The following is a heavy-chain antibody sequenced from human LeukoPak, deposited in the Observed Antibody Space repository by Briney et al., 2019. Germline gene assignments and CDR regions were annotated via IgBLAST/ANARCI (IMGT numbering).Heavy chain of an antibody. J-gene: IGHJ4*02. D-gene: IGHD6-19*01. CDR1: GFTFSSYA. V-gene: IGHV3-23*01. CDR3: AKDPGIAVALHPYFDY. Sequence: GGSLRLSCAASGFTFSSYAMSWVRQAPGKGLEWVSAISGSGGSTYYADSVKGRFTISRDNSKNTLYLQMNSLRAEDTAVYYCAKDPGIAVALHPYFDYWGQGTLVTVSS. CDR2: ISGSGGST.